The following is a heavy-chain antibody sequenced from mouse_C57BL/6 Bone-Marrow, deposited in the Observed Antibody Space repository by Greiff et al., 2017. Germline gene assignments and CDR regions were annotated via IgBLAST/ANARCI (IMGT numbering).Heavy chain of an antibody. CDR2: IYPGDGDT. V-gene: IGHV1-82*01. CDR3: SYGNDVGYAMGY. CDR1: GYAFSSSW. Sequence: QVQLQQSGPELVKPGASVKISCKASGYAFSSSWMNWVKQRPGKGLEWIGRIYPGDGDTNYNGKFKGKATLTADKSSSPAYLQLSSLTSEDSSVYFCSYGNDVGYAMGYWGQGTSVTVSS. J-gene: IGHJ4*01. D-gene: IGHD2-2*01.